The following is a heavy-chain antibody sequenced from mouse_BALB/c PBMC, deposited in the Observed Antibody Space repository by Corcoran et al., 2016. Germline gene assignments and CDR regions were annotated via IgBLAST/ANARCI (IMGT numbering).Heavy chain of an antibody. CDR1: GYTFTNYG. V-gene: IGHV9-1*02. Sequence: QIQLVQSGPELKKPGETVKISCKASGYTFTNYGMNWVKQAPGKGLKWMGWINTYTGEPTYADDFKGRFAFSLETSASTAYLQINNLKNEDMATYFCARGRSYAMDYWGQGTSVTVSS. CDR3: ARGRSYAMDY. J-gene: IGHJ4*01. CDR2: INTYTGEP.